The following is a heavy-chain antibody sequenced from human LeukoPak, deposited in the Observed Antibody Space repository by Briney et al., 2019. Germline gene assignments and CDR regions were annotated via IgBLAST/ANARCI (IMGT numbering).Heavy chain of an antibody. V-gene: IGHV1-18*04. CDR2: ISAYNGNT. CDR3: ARSVSGWSDY. J-gene: IGHJ4*02. D-gene: IGHD6-19*01. Sequence: GASVKVSCKASGYTFTSYGITWIRQAPGQGPQWMGWISAYNGNTDYAQKFQGRVTMTTDTSTSTAYMELRSLRSDDTAVYYCARSVSGWSDYWGQGTLVTVSS. CDR1: GYTFTSYG.